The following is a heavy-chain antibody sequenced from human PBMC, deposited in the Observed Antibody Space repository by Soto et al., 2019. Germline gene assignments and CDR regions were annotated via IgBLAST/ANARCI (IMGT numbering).Heavy chain of an antibody. CDR3: ATAEVDY. V-gene: IGHV3-74*01. Sequence: GGSLRLSCAASGFNFGNNWMHWVRQAPGKGLEWVSRMNSDGRTTNYADSVKGRFTVSRDNAKNTLYLQMNSLRAEDAAVYYCATAEVDYWGPGTLVTVSS. CDR1: GFNFGNNW. J-gene: IGHJ4*02. CDR2: MNSDGRTT.